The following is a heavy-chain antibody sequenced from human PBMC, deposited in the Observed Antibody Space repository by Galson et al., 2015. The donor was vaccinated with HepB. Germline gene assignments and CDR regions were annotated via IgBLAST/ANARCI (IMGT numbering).Heavy chain of an antibody. J-gene: IGHJ4*02. CDR2: IIPIFGTA. CDR1: GGTFSSYA. D-gene: IGHD2-15*01. V-gene: IGHV1-69*13. Sequence: SVKVSCKASGGTFSSYAISWVRQAPGQGLEWMGGIIPIFGTANYAQKFQGRVTITADESTSTAYMELSSLRSEDTAVYYCARGVGGYSTHTHLDYWGQGTLVTVSS. CDR3: ARGVGGYSTHTHLDY.